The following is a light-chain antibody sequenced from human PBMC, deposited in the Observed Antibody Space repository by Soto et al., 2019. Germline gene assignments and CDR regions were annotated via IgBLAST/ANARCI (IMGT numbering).Light chain of an antibody. Sequence: IPMTQSPSALSESLGDRLTITCRPSQSISSWLAWYQQKPGKAPKLLIYDASTLQSGVPSRFSGSGSGTEFTLTISNLQPDDFATYYCQQYESYSPWTFGQGTKVDIK. CDR1: QSISSW. CDR2: DAS. V-gene: IGKV1-5*01. CDR3: QQYESYSPWT. J-gene: IGKJ1*01.